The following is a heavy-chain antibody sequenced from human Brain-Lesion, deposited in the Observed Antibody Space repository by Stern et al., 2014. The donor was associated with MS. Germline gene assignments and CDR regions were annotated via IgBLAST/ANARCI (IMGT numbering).Heavy chain of an antibody. CDR1: GYTLTELS. D-gene: IGHD1-26*01. CDR3: ATLSPGAGGNYYRHFDY. CDR2: FDPEDGET. V-gene: IGHV1-24*01. J-gene: IGHJ4*02. Sequence: QVQLVQSGAEVKKPGASVKVSCKVSGYTLTELSMHWVRQAPRKGLEWMGGFDPEDGETIYAQKFQGRVTMTEDTSTDTAYMELSSLRSEDTPVYYCATLSPGAGGNYYRHFDYRGQGTLVTVSS.